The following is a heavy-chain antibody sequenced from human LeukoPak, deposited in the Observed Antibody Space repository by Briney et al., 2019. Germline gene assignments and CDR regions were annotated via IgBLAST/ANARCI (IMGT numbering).Heavy chain of an antibody. D-gene: IGHD2-15*01. J-gene: IGHJ4*02. V-gene: IGHV3-7*01. CDR3: GSTISFSD. CDR2: IKQDGSET. CDR1: GFAFSIYW. Sequence: GESLRLSCAASGFAFSIYWMNWARQAPGKGLEWVANIKQDGSETNYVDSVKGRFTISRDNAKNSLYLQMNSLRAEDTALYYSGSTISFSDWGRGTLVTVSS.